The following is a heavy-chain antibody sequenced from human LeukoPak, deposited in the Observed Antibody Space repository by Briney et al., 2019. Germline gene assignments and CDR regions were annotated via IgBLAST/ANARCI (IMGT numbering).Heavy chain of an antibody. Sequence: VGSLRLSCAASGFTFSSYAMSGVPQAPRKGLECVSAISGSGGSTYFADSLKGRFTISRDNSKNTLYLQLNSLRAEDTAVYYCAKGVRAVAGTSWPNWGQGTLVTVSS. CDR3: AKGVRAVAGTSWPN. CDR1: GFTFSSYA. J-gene: IGHJ4*02. D-gene: IGHD6-19*01. V-gene: IGHV3-23*01. CDR2: ISGSGGST.